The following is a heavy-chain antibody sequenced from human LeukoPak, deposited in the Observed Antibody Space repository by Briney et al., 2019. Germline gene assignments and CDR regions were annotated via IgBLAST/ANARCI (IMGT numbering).Heavy chain of an antibody. J-gene: IGHJ3*01. D-gene: IGHD2-15*01. CDR1: GFAFSSYA. Sequence: PGGSLRLSCAASGFAFSSYAMSWVRQAPGKGLEWVSAISGSGGSTYYADSVKGRFTISRDNSKNTLYLQMNSLRAEDTAVYYCAKSPTVVVASGNWGQGTMVTVSS. V-gene: IGHV3-23*01. CDR2: ISGSGGST. CDR3: AKSPTVVVASGN.